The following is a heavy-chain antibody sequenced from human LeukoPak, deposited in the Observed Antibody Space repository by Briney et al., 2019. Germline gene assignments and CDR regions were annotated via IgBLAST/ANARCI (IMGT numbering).Heavy chain of an antibody. J-gene: IGHJ4*02. Sequence: PGGSLRLSCVASGFTSSNSWMHWVRQAPGKGLVWVSRIKSDGSDAIYADSVKGRFTISRDNAKNTLYLQMNSLRVEDSAVYYCVIFILENNNAYDSWGQGTLVTVSS. CDR2: IKSDGSDA. D-gene: IGHD1/OR15-1a*01. CDR3: VIFILENNNAYDS. CDR1: GFTSSNSW. V-gene: IGHV3-74*01.